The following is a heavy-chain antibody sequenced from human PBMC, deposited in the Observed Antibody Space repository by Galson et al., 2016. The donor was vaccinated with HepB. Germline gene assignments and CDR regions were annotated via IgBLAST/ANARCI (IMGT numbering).Heavy chain of an antibody. D-gene: IGHD1-1*01. CDR3: ARGGTGRLAYYYYGMDV. Sequence: SLRLSCAASGFTFRYFSIHWVRQAPGKGLEWVTIISDDGSSKYYAASVKGRFTISRGNSKNTVNLQMNNLRTGDTAVYYCARGGTGRLAYYYYGMDVWGPGTTVTVSS. V-gene: IGHV3-30*04. CDR2: ISDDGSSK. CDR1: GFTFRYFS. J-gene: IGHJ6*02.